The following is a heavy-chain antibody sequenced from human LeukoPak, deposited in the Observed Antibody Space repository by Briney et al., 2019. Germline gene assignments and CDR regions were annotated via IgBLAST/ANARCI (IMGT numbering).Heavy chain of an antibody. D-gene: IGHD1-26*01. CDR3: ARSRVGATTLLDY. CDR1: GYTFTGYY. J-gene: IGHJ4*02. Sequence: ASVKVSCKASGYTFTGYYMHWVRQAPGQGLEWMGWMNPNSGNTGYAQKFQGRVTITRNTSISTAYMELSSLRSEDTAVYYCARSRVGATTLLDYWGQGTLVTVSS. CDR2: MNPNSGNT. V-gene: IGHV1-8*03.